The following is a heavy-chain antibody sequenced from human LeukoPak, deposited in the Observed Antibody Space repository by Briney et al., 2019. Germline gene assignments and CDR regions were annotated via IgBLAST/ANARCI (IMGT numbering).Heavy chain of an antibody. J-gene: IGHJ6*03. CDR3: ARQRRSKSNYYYYMDV. V-gene: IGHV5-51*01. CDR1: GYSFTSYW. Sequence: GESLKISCKGSGYSFTSYWIGWVRQMPGKGLEWMGIIYPGDSDTRYSPSFQGQVTISADKSIGTAYLQWSSLKASDTAMYYCARQRRSKSNYYYYMDVWGKGTTVTVSS. D-gene: IGHD3-10*01. CDR2: IYPGDSDT.